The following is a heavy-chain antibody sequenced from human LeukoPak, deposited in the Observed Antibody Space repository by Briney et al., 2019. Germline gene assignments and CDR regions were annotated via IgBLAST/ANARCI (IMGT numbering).Heavy chain of an antibody. D-gene: IGHD2-2*01. CDR2: ISYDGSNK. CDR1: GFTFSSYA. CDR3: ARGPCSTSCHFEY. J-gene: IGHJ4*02. Sequence: PGRSLRLSCAASGFTFSSYAMHWVRQAPGKGLEWVAVISYDGSNKYYADSVKGRFTISRDNSKNTLYLQMNSLRAEDTAVYYCARGPCSTSCHFEYWGQGTLVTVSS. V-gene: IGHV3-30-3*01.